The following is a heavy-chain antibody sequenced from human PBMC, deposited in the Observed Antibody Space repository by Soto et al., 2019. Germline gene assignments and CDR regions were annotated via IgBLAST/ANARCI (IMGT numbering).Heavy chain of an antibody. Sequence: EVQLLESGGDLVQSGGSLRLSCEASGFTFSDFGMSWVRQIPGKGLEWVSTVNNDGRNTHYADSVEGRFTISRDNSNNTLYLQMGSLRAEDTAIYYCAKDAGNEESLFDYWGQGTLVTVSS. J-gene: IGHJ4*02. CDR2: VNNDGRNT. CDR3: AKDAGNEESLFDY. CDR1: GFTFSDFG. V-gene: IGHV3-23*01.